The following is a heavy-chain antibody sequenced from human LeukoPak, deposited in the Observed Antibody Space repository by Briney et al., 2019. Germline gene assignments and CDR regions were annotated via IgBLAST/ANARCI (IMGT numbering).Heavy chain of an antibody. CDR3: ARDRSRNYSCDY. CDR2: ISYDGSIK. CDR1: GFTFSSHA. J-gene: IGHJ4*02. D-gene: IGHD2-2*01. V-gene: IGHV3-30-3*01. Sequence: PGGSLRLSCAVSGFTFSSHAMHWVRQAPGKGLEWVAFISYDGSIKYYADSVKGRFTISRDNSKNTLYLQMSSLRTEDTAVYYCARDRSRNYSCDYWGQGTLVSVSS.